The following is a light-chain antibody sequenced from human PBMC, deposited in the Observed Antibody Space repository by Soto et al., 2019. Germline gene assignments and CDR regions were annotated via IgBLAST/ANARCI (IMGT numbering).Light chain of an antibody. CDR2: AAS. CDR3: QQSYSTPLS. J-gene: IGKJ4*02. Sequence: DIQMTQSPSSLSASVGDRVTITCRASQSSSTYLNWYQQKPGKAPKILIYAASSLQSGVPSRFSGSGSGTDFTLTISSLQPEDFATYYCQQSYSTPLSFRGGTKVEIK. CDR1: QSSSTY. V-gene: IGKV1-39*01.